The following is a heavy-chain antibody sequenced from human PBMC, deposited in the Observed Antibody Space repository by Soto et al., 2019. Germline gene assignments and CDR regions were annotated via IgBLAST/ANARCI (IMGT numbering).Heavy chain of an antibody. CDR3: AATLDWGSYDFGGYPS. CDR1: GFTFSRSA. J-gene: IGHJ4*02. Sequence: QMHVVQSGPEVKKPGTSVKVSCKGSGFTFSRSAIQWVRQARGQGIEWIGLIVAGSGKTDYALIFQERVTITRDMSTSTAYMELSSLSSEDTAVYYCAATLDWGSYDFGGYPSWGQGTLVTVSS. V-gene: IGHV1-58*02. D-gene: IGHD3-22*01. CDR2: IVAGSGKT.